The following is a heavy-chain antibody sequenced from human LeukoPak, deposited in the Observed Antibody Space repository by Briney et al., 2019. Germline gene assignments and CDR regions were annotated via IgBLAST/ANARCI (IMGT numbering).Heavy chain of an antibody. V-gene: IGHV3-7*01. CDR1: GFTFSNYW. Sequence: PGGSLRLSCAASGFTFSNYWMSWVRQAPGKGLEWVANIKQDGSEKYYVDSVRGRFTISRDNAKNSLYLQMNSLRDGDTAVYYCATTAIAAAGTLDYWGQGTLVTVSS. D-gene: IGHD6-13*01. CDR3: ATTAIAAAGTLDY. CDR2: IKQDGSEK. J-gene: IGHJ4*02.